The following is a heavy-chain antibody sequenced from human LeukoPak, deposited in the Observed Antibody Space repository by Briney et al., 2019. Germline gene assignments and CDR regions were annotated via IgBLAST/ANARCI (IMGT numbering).Heavy chain of an antibody. CDR2: INHSGST. V-gene: IGHV4-34*01. D-gene: IGHD4-11*01. CDR3: ARTDYRE. J-gene: IGHJ4*02. Sequence: SETLSLTCAAYGGSFSDYYWSWIRQPPGKGLEWIGEINHSGSTNYNPSLKSRVTISVDTSKIQFSLKLSSVTAADTAVYYCARTDYREWGQGTLVTVSS. CDR1: GGSFSDYY.